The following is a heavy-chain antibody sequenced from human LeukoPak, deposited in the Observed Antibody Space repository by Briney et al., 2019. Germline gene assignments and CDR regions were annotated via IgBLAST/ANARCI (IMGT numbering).Heavy chain of an antibody. D-gene: IGHD3-10*01. CDR2: IYTNGST. CDR1: GGSISSGSYY. J-gene: IGHJ4*02. Sequence: SETLSLTCTVSGGSISSGSYYWSWIRQPAGKGLEWIGHIYTNGSTNYNPSLKSRVTISVDTSENQFSLKLSSVTAADTAVYYCARSGGVFDYWGQGTLVTVSS. V-gene: IGHV4-61*09. CDR3: ARSGGVFDY.